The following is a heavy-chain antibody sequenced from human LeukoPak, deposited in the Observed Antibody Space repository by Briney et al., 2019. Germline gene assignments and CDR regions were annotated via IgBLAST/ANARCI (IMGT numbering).Heavy chain of an antibody. Sequence: PSETLSLTCAVSGYSISSGYYWGWIRQPPGKGLEWIGSIYHSGSTYYNPSLKSRVTISVDTSKNQFSLKLSSVTAANTAVYYCARAPHHDLGESYFAYWGQGTLVTVSS. CDR1: GYSISSGYY. CDR2: IYHSGST. CDR3: ARAPHHDLGESYFAY. D-gene: IGHD3-16*01. V-gene: IGHV4-38-2*01. J-gene: IGHJ4*02.